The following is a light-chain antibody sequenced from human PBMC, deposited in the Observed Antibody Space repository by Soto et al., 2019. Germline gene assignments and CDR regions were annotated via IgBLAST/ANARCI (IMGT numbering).Light chain of an antibody. Sequence: DIQITQSQSSVSASVGDRVTITCRASQDVGKWLAWYQQKPGKAPTLLIHGASSLQSGVPSRYSGSGSGTDFTLTISSLQPEDFATYYCQQANIFPITFGQGTRLEIK. CDR3: QQANIFPIT. CDR1: QDVGKW. V-gene: IGKV1-12*01. CDR2: GAS. J-gene: IGKJ5*01.